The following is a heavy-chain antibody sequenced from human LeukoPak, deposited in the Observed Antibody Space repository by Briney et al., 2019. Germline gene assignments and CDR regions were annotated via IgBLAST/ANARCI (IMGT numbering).Heavy chain of an antibody. CDR1: GYTFTSYG. V-gene: IGHV1-18*01. D-gene: IGHD6-13*01. Sequence: ASVKVSCKASGYTFTSYGISWVRQAPGQGLEWMGWISAYYGNTNYAQKLQGRVTMTTDTSTSTAYMELRSLGSDDTAVYCCARGRAAAGTGHFDYWGQGTLVSVFS. CDR2: ISAYYGNT. J-gene: IGHJ4*02. CDR3: ARGRAAAGTGHFDY.